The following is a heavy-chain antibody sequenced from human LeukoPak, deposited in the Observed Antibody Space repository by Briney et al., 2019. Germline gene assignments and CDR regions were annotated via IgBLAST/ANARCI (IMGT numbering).Heavy chain of an antibody. D-gene: IGHD6-19*01. CDR2: IRPDGDRT. V-gene: IGHV3-23*01. CDR3: AREQSGTRGWYTVGY. CDR1: GFTFSTYA. J-gene: IGHJ4*02. Sequence: GGSLRLSCAASGFTFSTYAITWVRQGPGKGLEWVSAIRPDGDRTYYANSVRGRFTISRDNSKDTVYLQINGLGVEDTAVYYCAREQSGTRGWYTVGYWGQGTLVTVSS.